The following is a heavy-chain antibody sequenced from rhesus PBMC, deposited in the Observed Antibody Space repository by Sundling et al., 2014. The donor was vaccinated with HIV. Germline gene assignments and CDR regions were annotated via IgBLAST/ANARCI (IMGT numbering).Heavy chain of an antibody. J-gene: IGHJ4*01. D-gene: IGHD3-34*01. CDR1: GDSLSSPNW. Sequence: QVQLQESGPGLVKPSETLSLTCAVSGDSLSSPNWWNWIRQSPGKGLEWIGMIFGDSATTSYNPSLKNRVSISKDTAKNQFSLTLRSATAADTAVYYCARRLLGSFDYWGQGVLVTVSS. CDR3: ARRLLGSFDY. CDR2: IFGDSATT. V-gene: IGHV4-65*02.